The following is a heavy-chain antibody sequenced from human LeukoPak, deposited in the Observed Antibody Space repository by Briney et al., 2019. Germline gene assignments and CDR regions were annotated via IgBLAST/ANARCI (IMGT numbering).Heavy chain of an antibody. CDR3: AKRSSTSSGYFDF. V-gene: IGHV3-48*03. CDR2: ISSSGATK. J-gene: IGHJ4*02. D-gene: IGHD3-22*01. Sequence: GGSLRLSCAASGFTFSSYEMNWVRQAPGNGLEWISYISSSGATKYYTDSVKGRFTISRDNSKSTIYLQMNSLRAEDTAIYYCAKRSSTSSGYFDFWGRGTLVTVSS. CDR1: GFTFSSYE.